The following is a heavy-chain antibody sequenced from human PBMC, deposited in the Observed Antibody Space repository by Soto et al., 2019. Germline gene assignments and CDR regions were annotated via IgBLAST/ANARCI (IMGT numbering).Heavy chain of an antibody. D-gene: IGHD3-10*01. V-gene: IGHV4-31*03. CDR3: ARDRGYYGSGSYYYYYYGMAV. J-gene: IGHJ6*02. CDR1: GGSISSGGYY. Sequence: SETLSLTCTVSGGSISSGGYYWSWIRQHPGKGLEWIGYIYYSGSTYYNPSLKSRVTISVDTSKNQFSLKLSSVTAADTAVYYCARDRGYYGSGSYYYYYYGMAVWGQGTTVTV. CDR2: IYYSGST.